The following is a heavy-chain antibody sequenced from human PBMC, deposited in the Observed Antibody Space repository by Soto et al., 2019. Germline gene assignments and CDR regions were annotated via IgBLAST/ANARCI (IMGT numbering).Heavy chain of an antibody. CDR1: GGTFSSYA. D-gene: IGHD5-18*01. V-gene: IGHV1-69*13. Sequence: SVKVSCKASGGTFSSYAISWVRQAPGQGLEWMGGIIPIFGTANYAQKFQGRVTITADESTSTAYMELSSLRSEDTAVYYCARDQDTAMVTGCYYYGMDVWGQGTTVTVSS. CDR2: IIPIFGTA. CDR3: ARDQDTAMVTGCYYYGMDV. J-gene: IGHJ6*02.